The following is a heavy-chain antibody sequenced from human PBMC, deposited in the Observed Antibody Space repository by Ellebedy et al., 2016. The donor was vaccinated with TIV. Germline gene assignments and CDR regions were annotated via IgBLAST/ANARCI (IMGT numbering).Heavy chain of an antibody. CDR2: MKPGSGNT. V-gene: IGHV1-8*01. D-gene: IGHD3/OR15-3a*01. CDR1: GYTFTDYD. Sequence: AASVKVSCNASGYTFTDYDINWLRQATGQGLEYLGWMKPGSGNTGYAQKFEGRVTMTRNTSTSTAYMELSSLRSDDTAVYYCVVGLFHPWGQGTLVSVSS. CDR3: VVGLFHP. J-gene: IGHJ5*02.